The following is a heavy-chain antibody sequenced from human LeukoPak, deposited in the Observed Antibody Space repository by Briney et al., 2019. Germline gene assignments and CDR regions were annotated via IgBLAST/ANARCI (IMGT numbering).Heavy chain of an antibody. D-gene: IGHD4-11*01. V-gene: IGHV4-30-2*01. Sequence: SQTLSLTCAVSGGSISSGGYSWSWIRQPPGKGLEWIGYIYHSGSTYYNPSLKSRVTISVDRSKNLFSLKLSSVTAADTAVYYCARVAGLQDGYYYYGMDVWGQGTTVTVSS. J-gene: IGHJ6*02. CDR1: GGSISSGGYS. CDR2: IYHSGST. CDR3: ARVAGLQDGYYYYGMDV.